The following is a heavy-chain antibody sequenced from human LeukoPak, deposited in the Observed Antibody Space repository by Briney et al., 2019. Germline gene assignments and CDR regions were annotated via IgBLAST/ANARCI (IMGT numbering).Heavy chain of an antibody. Sequence: GGSLRLSCAASGFTFSSYEMNWVRQAPGKGLEWVSYISSSGSTIYYADSVKGRFTISRDNAKNSLYLQMSSLRAEDTAVYYCARGPSGGNNLWVDYWGQGTLVTVSS. CDR2: ISSSGSTI. J-gene: IGHJ4*02. CDR1: GFTFSSYE. V-gene: IGHV3-48*03. D-gene: IGHD1-20*01. CDR3: ARGPSGGNNLWVDY.